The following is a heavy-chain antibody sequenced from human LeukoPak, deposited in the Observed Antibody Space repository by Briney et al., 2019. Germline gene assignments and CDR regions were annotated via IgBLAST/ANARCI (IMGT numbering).Heavy chain of an antibody. CDR2: INPNSGGT. Sequence: GASVKVSCKASGYTFAGYCIHWVRQAPGQGLEWMGWINPNSGGTNYAQKFQGRVTMTRDTSISTGYLELSRLRSDDTAVYYCARDLDNYSGSGSYYNGDPLFQHWSQGTLVTVSS. V-gene: IGHV1-2*02. CDR1: GYTFAGYC. CDR3: ARDLDNYSGSGSYYNGDPLFQH. D-gene: IGHD3-10*01. J-gene: IGHJ1*01.